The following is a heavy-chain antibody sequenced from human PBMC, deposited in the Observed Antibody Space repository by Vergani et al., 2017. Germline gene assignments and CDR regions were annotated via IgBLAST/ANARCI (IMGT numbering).Heavy chain of an antibody. Sequence: QLQLQESCPGLVKPSATLSLICSVSCTSIRSSNYYWGWIRQPPGKGLEWIASIYYSGSTYYNPSLKSRVTISVDTSKNQFSLKLSSVTAADTAVYFCARHSTVEWLVKLGWIDPWGQGILVTVSS. J-gene: IGHJ5*02. V-gene: IGHV4-39*01. CDR1: CTSIRSSNYY. CDR3: ARHSTVEWLVKLGWIDP. D-gene: IGHD6-19*01. CDR2: IYYSGST.